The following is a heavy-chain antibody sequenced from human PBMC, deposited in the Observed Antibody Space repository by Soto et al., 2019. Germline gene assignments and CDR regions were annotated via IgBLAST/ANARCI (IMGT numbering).Heavy chain of an antibody. J-gene: IGHJ6*02. CDR3: ASYSHGYYYDYNGLDV. CDR1: GYSLTSYW. V-gene: IGHV5-10-1*01. Sequence: GESLKISCKGSGYSLTSYWINWVRQMPGKGLEWMGRIDPSDSYTDYSPSFQGHVTISADKSINTAYLQWSSLEASDTATYYCASYSHGYYYDYNGLDVWGQGTTVTVSS. CDR2: IDPSDSYT. D-gene: IGHD5-18*01.